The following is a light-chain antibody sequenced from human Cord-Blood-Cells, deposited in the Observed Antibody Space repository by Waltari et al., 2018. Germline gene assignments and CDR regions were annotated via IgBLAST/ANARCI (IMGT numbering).Light chain of an antibody. CDR1: QSISSY. CDR3: QQSYSTPRT. V-gene: IGKV1-39*01. J-gene: IGKJ2*01. Sequence: DIQMTQSPSSLSASVGDRVPITCRASQSISSYLNWYQQKPGKAPKLLIYAASSCQSGVPSRFSGSGSGTDFTLTISSLQPEDFATYYCQQSYSTPRTFGQGTKLEIK. CDR2: AAS.